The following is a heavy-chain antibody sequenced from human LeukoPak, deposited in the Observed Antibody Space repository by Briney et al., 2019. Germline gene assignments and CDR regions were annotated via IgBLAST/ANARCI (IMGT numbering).Heavy chain of an antibody. V-gene: IGHV3-30*18. CDR2: ISYDGSNK. D-gene: IGHD4-17*01. CDR1: GFTFSSYG. J-gene: IGHJ6*02. CDR3: AKDRGIDYGDYGVRYYYYGMDV. Sequence: GESLRLSCAASGFTFSSYGMHWVRQAPGKGLEWVAVISYDGSNKYYADSVKGRFTISRDNSKNTLYLQMNSLRAEDTAVYYCAKDRGIDYGDYGVRYYYYGMDVWGQGTTVTVSS.